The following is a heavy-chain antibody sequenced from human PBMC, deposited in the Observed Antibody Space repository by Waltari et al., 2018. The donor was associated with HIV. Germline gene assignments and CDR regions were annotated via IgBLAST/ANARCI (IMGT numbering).Heavy chain of an antibody. CDR2: IYTSGST. CDR1: GGSISSGSYY. J-gene: IGHJ4*02. Sequence: QVQLQESGPGLVKPSQTLSLTCTVSGGSISSGSYYWSWIRQPAGKGLEWIGRIYTSGSTNYNPSLKSRVTISVDTSKNQFSLKLSSVTAADTAVYYCARESSGYPDYWGQGTLVTVSS. V-gene: IGHV4-61*02. D-gene: IGHD3-22*01. CDR3: ARESSGYPDY.